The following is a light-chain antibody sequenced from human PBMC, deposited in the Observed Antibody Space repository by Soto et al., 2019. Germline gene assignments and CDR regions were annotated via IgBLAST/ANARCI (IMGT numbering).Light chain of an antibody. V-gene: IGLV2-18*02. CDR3: FSYTGRISHV. CDR2: DVS. CDR1: SSDVSSYNR. Sequence: QSALNQLPYVSEPPGQSVAISCTGTSSDVSSYNRVSWYQQPPGEAPKLIIYDVSNRPSGVSYRFSGSKSGNTASLTISGFQAVDEADYYCFSYTGRISHVFGPGTKVTVL. J-gene: IGLJ1*01.